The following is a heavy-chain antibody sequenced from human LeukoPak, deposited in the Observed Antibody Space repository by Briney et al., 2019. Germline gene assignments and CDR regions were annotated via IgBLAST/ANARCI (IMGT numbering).Heavy chain of an antibody. CDR1: GYSFTSHY. Sequence: ASVKVSCKASGYSFTSHYMHWVRQAPGQGLEWMGLINPSGSSTLYAQKFQGRVTMTRDMSTTTDYMELSSLRSEDTAVYYCARRKEEEWCMLYGRGGYTCLPYYYYYMDVWGKGATVTVSS. D-gene: IGHD2-8*01. V-gene: IGHV1-46*01. CDR3: ARRKEEEWCMLYGRGGYTCLPYYYYYMDV. J-gene: IGHJ6*03. CDR2: INPSGSST.